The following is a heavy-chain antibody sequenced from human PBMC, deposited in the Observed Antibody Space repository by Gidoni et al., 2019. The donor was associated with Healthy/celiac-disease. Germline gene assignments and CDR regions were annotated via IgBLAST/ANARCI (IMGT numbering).Heavy chain of an antibody. V-gene: IGHV3-33*01. J-gene: IGHJ6*02. D-gene: IGHD3-3*01. CDR2: IWYDVSNN. Sequence: QVQLVESGGGGVQPGRSLRRYCAASGFTFSSEGMHWVRPAPGKGREGVAVIWYDVSNNYSADSVNGRFTISRDNSKNTLYLQMNSLRAEDTAVYYCARQYYDFWSGDYYYYYGMDVWGQGTTVTVSS. CDR3: ARQYYDFWSGDYYYYYGMDV. CDR1: GFTFSSEG.